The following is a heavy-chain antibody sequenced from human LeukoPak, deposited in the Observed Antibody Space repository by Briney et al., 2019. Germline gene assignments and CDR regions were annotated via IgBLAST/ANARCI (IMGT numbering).Heavy chain of an antibody. V-gene: IGHV4-34*01. CDR2: INHSGST. CDR1: GGSFSGYY. J-gene: IGHJ4*02. D-gene: IGHD3-3*01. CDR3: ARGGYDFWSGPLPNRYFGY. Sequence: SETLSLTCAVYGGSFSGYYWSWIRQPPGKGLEWIGEINHSGSTNYNPSLKSRVTISVDTSKNQFSLKLSSVTAADTAVYYCARGGYDFWSGPLPNRYFGYWGQGTLVTVSS.